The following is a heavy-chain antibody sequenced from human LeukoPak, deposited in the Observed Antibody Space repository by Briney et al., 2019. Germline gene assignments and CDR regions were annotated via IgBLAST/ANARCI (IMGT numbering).Heavy chain of an antibody. J-gene: IGHJ4*02. CDR2: IYPGDSDT. Sequence: GESLRISCKGSGYKFTNYWIVWVRQMPGKGLEWMGIIYPGDSDTRYSPSFQGQVTISADKSISTAYLQWSSLKASDTAMYYCARQDYYDSSGYYNDYWGQGTLVTVSS. CDR1: GYKFTNYW. D-gene: IGHD3-22*01. CDR3: ARQDYYDSSGYYNDY. V-gene: IGHV5-51*01.